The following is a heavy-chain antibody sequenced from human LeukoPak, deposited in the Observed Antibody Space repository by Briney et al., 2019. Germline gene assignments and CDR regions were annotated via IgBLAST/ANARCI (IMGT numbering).Heavy chain of an antibody. CDR3: ASDPGGSSSWFRPFFDI. Sequence: SVEVSCEASGGTFSSYAISWVRHAPGQGLEWMGGIIPIFGTANCAQKFQGRVTIIADKSTSTAYMELSSLRSEDTAVYYCASDPGGSSSWFRPFFDIWGQGTMVTVSS. J-gene: IGHJ3*02. D-gene: IGHD6-13*01. CDR1: GGTFSSYA. V-gene: IGHV1-69*06. CDR2: IIPIFGTA.